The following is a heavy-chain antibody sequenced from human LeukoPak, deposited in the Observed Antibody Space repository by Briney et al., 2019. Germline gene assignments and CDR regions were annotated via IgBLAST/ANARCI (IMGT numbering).Heavy chain of an antibody. CDR2: ISSSGSTI. CDR3: ARDMVVVISATYYYYGMDV. J-gene: IGHJ6*02. D-gene: IGHD3-22*01. Sequence: GGSLTLSCAASGFTFSDYYMSWIRQAPGKGLEWVSYISSSGSTIYYADSVKGRFTISRDNAKNSLYLQMNSLRAEDTAVYYCARDMVVVISATYYYYGMDVWGQGTTVTVSS. CDR1: GFTFSDYY. V-gene: IGHV3-11*01.